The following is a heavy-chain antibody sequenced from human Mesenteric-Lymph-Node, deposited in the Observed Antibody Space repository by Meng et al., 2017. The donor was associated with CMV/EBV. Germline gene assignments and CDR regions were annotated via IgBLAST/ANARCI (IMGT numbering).Heavy chain of an antibody. D-gene: IGHD3-3*01. Sequence: GGSLRLSCMTSGFTFSSYAMNWVRQIPGKGLEWVSSITSSSSFIYYAGSVKGRFTVSRDNSKNTLFLQLNSLRAEDTALYYCVKHDYEFYTGYNLYLASWGQGTLVTVSS. V-gene: IGHV3-21*01. J-gene: IGHJ4*02. CDR2: ITSSSSFI. CDR3: VKHDYEFYTGYNLYLAS. CDR1: GFTFSSYA.